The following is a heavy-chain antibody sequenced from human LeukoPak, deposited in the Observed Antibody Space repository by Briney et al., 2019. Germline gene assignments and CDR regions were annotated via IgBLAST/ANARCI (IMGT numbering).Heavy chain of an antibody. CDR2: IFTSGNS. CDR3: ARESATSGSTD. CDR1: GDSISGNHY. D-gene: IGHD3-10*01. V-gene: IGHV4-61*02. Sequence: SETLSLTCTVSGDSISGNHYWNWIRQPAGKGLEWIGRIFTSGNSNYNPSLTSRVTISLDTTKDQFSLRLSSVTAADTAFYYCARESATSGSTDWGQGTLVTVSS. J-gene: IGHJ4*02.